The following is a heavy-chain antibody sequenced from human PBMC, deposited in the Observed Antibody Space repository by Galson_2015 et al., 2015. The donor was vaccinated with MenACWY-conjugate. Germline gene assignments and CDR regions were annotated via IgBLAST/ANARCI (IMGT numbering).Heavy chain of an antibody. CDR1: GFTFSSHS. CDR3: AKEGGVYHTDV. V-gene: IGHV3-48*01. D-gene: IGHD1-26*01. J-gene: IGHJ6*03. CDR2: ITGSRSVI. Sequence: SLRLSCAGSGFTFSSHSMHWVRQAPGKGLEWLSYITGSRSVIYYADSVKGRFTISRDNAKNSLYLQMNSLRVEDTAVYYCAKEGGVYHTDVWGKGTTVTVSS.